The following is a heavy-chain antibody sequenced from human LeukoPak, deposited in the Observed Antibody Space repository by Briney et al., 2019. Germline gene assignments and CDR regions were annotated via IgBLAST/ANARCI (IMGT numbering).Heavy chain of an antibody. CDR1: GLTFNTYA. CDR2: ISYDGSKK. Sequence: GKSLRLSCTASGLTFNTYAMHWVRQAPGKGLEWVAVISYDGSKKYYAGSVKGRSTISRDNSKNTLYLQMNSLTNEDTAVFYCARDPVPHYYASGNYLTSWGQGTLVTVSS. J-gene: IGHJ5*02. V-gene: IGHV3-30-3*01. CDR3: ARDPVPHYYASGNYLTS. D-gene: IGHD3-10*01.